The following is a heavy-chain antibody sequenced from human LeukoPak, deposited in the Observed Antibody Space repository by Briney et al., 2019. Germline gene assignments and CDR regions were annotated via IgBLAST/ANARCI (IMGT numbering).Heavy chain of an antibody. J-gene: IGHJ4*02. CDR2: ISGYNGDT. V-gene: IGHV1-18*01. D-gene: IGHD5-18*01. CDR3: ARNGYNSPNPFDY. CDR1: GFTFTHYG. Sequence: ASVKVSCKASGFTFTHYGISWVRQAPGQGLEWMGWISGYNGDTNYAQKFQDRVTVTTDTSTSTAYMELRSLRFDDTAVYYCARNGYNSPNPFDYWGQGTLVTVSS.